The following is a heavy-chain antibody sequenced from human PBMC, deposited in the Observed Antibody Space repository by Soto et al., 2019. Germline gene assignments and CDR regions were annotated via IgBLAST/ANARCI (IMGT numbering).Heavy chain of an antibody. CDR2: TSYDGSNK. J-gene: IGHJ4*02. D-gene: IGHD3-16*01. Sequence: QVPLVESGGGVVQPGTSLRLSWVGSGFTFRSFVIHWVRQAPGKGLEWVALTSYDGSNKYYDDSVKGRFTISRDNSRNTVDLQMDSLRLADTALYYCARWGTTGGLDVWGQGTVVSVSS. V-gene: IGHV3-30*19. CDR3: ARWGTTGGLDV. CDR1: GFTFRSFV.